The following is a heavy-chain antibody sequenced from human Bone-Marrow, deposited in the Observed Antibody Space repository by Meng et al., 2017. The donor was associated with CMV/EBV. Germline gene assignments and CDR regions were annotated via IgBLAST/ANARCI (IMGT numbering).Heavy chain of an antibody. Sequence: SETLSLTCTVSGGSISSSSYYWGWIRQPPGKGLEWIGSIYYSGSTYYNPSLKSRVTISVDTSKNQFSLKLSSVTAADTAVYYCARVPYDFWSGYLFDYWGQGTLVTVSS. CDR2: IYYSGST. J-gene: IGHJ4*02. CDR1: GGSISSSSYY. CDR3: ARVPYDFWSGYLFDY. D-gene: IGHD3-3*01. V-gene: IGHV4-39*07.